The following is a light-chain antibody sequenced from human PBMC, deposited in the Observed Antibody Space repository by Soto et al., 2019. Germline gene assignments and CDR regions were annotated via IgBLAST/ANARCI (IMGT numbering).Light chain of an antibody. V-gene: IGKV1-39*01. J-gene: IGKJ2*01. CDR3: QQTYMVPYT. CDR2: GVS. Sequence: DIQMTQFPSSLSASAGERVTITCRASQSVSTYLSWSVQEPGSAPKLLIYGVSKLESGIAPRFTGSSLATEFTLTINSLQPEDFAVYFCQQTYMVPYTFGQGTKVEI. CDR1: QSVSTY.